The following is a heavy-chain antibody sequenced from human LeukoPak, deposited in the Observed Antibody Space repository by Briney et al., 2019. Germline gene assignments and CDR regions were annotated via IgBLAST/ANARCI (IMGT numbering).Heavy chain of an antibody. V-gene: IGHV1-8*01. J-gene: IGHJ5*02. D-gene: IGHD6-19*01. CDR1: GYTFTSFD. CDR3: ARKAVAGSNWFDP. Sequence: ASVKVSCEASGYTFTSFDINWVRQATGQGLEWMGWMNPNSGNTGYAQKFQGRVTMTRDTSTSTAYMELSSLRSEDTAVYYCARKAVAGSNWFDPWGQGTLVTVSS. CDR2: MNPNSGNT.